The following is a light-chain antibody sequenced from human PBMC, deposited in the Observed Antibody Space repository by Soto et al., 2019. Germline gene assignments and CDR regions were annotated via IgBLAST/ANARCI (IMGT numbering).Light chain of an antibody. Sequence: QSALTQPASVSESPGQSITISCAGTSSDMGGYNYVSWYQQHPDKAPKLMIYGVTNRPSGASGRFSGSKSGNTASLTISGLQAEDEADYYCTSYTSSSTYVFGTGTKLTVL. V-gene: IGLV2-14*01. CDR1: SSDMGGYNY. CDR3: TSYTSSSTYV. J-gene: IGLJ1*01. CDR2: GVT.